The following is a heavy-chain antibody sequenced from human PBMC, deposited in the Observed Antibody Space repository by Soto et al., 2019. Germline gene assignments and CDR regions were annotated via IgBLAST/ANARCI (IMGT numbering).Heavy chain of an antibody. D-gene: IGHD3-16*01. J-gene: IGHJ4*02. CDR2: IIPIFGTA. Sequence: QVQLVQSGAEVQKPGSSVKVSCKASGGTFSSYAISWVRQAPGQGLEWMGGIIPIFGTANYAQKFQGRVTITADESTSTAYMELSSLRSEDTAVYYCARTPAGAYDYVWGSSGFDYWGQGTLVTVSS. CDR1: GGTFSSYA. V-gene: IGHV1-69*01. CDR3: ARTPAGAYDYVWGSSGFDY.